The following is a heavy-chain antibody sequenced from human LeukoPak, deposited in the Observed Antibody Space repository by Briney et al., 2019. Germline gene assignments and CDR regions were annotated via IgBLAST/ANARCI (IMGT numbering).Heavy chain of an antibody. CDR3: ARGPMTGWYNNFDY. CDR2: INHSGST. V-gene: IGHV4-34*01. J-gene: IGHJ4*02. Sequence: SETLSLTCAVYGGSFSGYYWSWIRQPPGKGLEWIGEINHSGSTNYNPSLKSRVTISVDTSKSQFSLKLNAVTAADTAVYYCARGPMTGWYNNFDYWGQGTLVTASS. D-gene: IGHD6-19*01. CDR1: GGSFSGYY.